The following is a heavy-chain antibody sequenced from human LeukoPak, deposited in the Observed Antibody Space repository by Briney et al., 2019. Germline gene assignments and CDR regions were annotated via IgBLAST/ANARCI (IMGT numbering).Heavy chain of an antibody. CDR3: ASGGNDYGDYGVS. Sequence: GGSLRLSCAASGFTFSSYSMNWVRQAPGKGLEWVSYISSSSSTIYYAASVKGRFTISRDNAKNSLYLQMNSLRAEDTAVYYCASGGNDYGDYGVSWGQGTLVTVSS. J-gene: IGHJ5*02. CDR2: ISSSSSTI. D-gene: IGHD4-17*01. CDR1: GFTFSSYS. V-gene: IGHV3-48*04.